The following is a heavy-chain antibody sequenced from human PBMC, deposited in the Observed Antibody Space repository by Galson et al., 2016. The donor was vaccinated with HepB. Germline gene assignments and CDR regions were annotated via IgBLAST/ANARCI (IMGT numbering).Heavy chain of an antibody. CDR1: GGSISSNNY. V-gene: IGHV4-4*02. Sequence: SETLSLTCAVSGGSISSNNYWNWVRQPPGKGLEWIGEIYHSGSTSYNPSLKSRVTISVDKAKNQFSLNLTSVTAADTAVYYCAAMVTIGGTLDVWGQGTTVTVSS. D-gene: IGHD4-17*01. CDR3: AAMVTIGGTLDV. J-gene: IGHJ6*02. CDR2: IYHSGST.